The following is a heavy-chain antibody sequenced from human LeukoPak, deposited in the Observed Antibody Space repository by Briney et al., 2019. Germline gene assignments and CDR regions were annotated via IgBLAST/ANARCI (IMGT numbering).Heavy chain of an antibody. CDR2: ISYDGSNK. D-gene: IGHD6-13*01. Sequence: GRSLRLSCAASGFTFSSYAMHWVRQAPGKGLEWVAVISYDGSNKYYADSVKRRFTISRDNSKNTLYLQMNSLRAEDTAVYYCARGGLAGNFDYWGQGTLVTVSS. V-gene: IGHV3-30-3*01. J-gene: IGHJ4*02. CDR1: GFTFSSYA. CDR3: ARGGLAGNFDY.